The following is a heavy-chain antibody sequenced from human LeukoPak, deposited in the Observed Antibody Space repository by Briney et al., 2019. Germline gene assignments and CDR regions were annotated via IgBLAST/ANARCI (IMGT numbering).Heavy chain of an antibody. CDR1: GYTFTSYD. CDR2: MNPNSGNT. Sequence: PGTSVKVSCKASGYTFTSYDINWVRQATGQGLEWMGWMNPNSGNTGYVQNFQGRVTMTRNTSITTAYMELSSLRSEDTAVYYCSTGYGSGSREFDYWGQGTLVTVSS. D-gene: IGHD3-10*01. J-gene: IGHJ4*02. V-gene: IGHV1-8*01. CDR3: STGYGSGSREFDY.